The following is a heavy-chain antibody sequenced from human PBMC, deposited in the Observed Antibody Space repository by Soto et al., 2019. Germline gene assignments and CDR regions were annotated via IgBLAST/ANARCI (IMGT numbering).Heavy chain of an antibody. CDR2: INHSGST. CDR3: ARGRQYYDSSGYYRRVERFDY. Sequence: SETLSLTCAVYGGSFSGYYWSWIRQPPGKGLEWIGEINHSGSTNYNPSLKSRVTISVDSSKNQFSLKLSSVTAADTAVYYCARGRQYYDSSGYYRRVERFDYWGQGTLVTVSS. CDR1: GGSFSGYY. J-gene: IGHJ4*02. D-gene: IGHD3-22*01. V-gene: IGHV4-34*01.